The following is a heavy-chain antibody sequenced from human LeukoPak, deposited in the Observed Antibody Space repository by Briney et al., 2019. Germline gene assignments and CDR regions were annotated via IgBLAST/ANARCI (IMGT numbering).Heavy chain of an antibody. V-gene: IGHV4-59*01. CDR2: LFYRGST. CDR1: GGSISSYY. Sequence: SETLSLTCTVSGGSISSYYWSWIRQPPGKGLEWIAYLFYRGSTDYNPSLESRVTISVDTSKNQLSLKLRSVTAADTAVYYCATVAVIRGVTYFDYWGQGTLVTVSS. CDR3: ATVAVIRGVTYFDY. D-gene: IGHD3-10*01. J-gene: IGHJ4*02.